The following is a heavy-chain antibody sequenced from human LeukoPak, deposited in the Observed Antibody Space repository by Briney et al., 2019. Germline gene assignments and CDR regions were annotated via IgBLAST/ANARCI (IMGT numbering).Heavy chain of an antibody. J-gene: IGHJ5*02. CDR1: GFTFSFYS. D-gene: IGHD3-3*01. V-gene: IGHV3-48*01. CDR2: ISRSSSSSTI. CDR3: AKGEWTTIFGVGFDP. Sequence: GGSLRLSCAASGFTFSFYSMNWVRQAPGKGLEWVSYISRSSSSSTIYYADSVKGRFTISRDNSKNTVYMQMNSLRAEDTAVYYCAKGEWTTIFGVGFDPWGQGTLVTVSS.